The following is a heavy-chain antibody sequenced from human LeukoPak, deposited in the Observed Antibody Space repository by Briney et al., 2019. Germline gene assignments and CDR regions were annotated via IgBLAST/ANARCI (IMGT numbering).Heavy chain of an antibody. CDR1: GFTFSSYG. V-gene: IGHV3-33*06. D-gene: IGHD6-6*01. CDR2: IWYDGSNK. J-gene: IGHJ5*02. Sequence: GRSLRLSCAASGFTFSSYGMHWVRQAPGKGLEWVVVIWYDGSNKYYADSVKGRFTISRDNSKNTLYLQMNSLRAEDTAVYYCAKDTESSIAANTDWFDPWGQGTLVTVSS. CDR3: AKDTESSIAANTDWFDP.